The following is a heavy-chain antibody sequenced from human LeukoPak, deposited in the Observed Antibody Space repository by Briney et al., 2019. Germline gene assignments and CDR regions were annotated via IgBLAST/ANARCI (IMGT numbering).Heavy chain of an antibody. D-gene: IGHD2-15*01. CDR3: VRDYSYAFDI. J-gene: IGHJ3*02. CDR2: IGTSTTAV. V-gene: IGHV3-48*01. CDR1: GFTFSSYE. Sequence: GGSLRLSCAASGFTFSSYEMNWVRQAPGKGLEWISYIGTSTTAVYYADSVKGRFTISRDDAKNSLYLQMSGLRAEDTAVYYCVRDYSYAFDIWGQGTVVSVSS.